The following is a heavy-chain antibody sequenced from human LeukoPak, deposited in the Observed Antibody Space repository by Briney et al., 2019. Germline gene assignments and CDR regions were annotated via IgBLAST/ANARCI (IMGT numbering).Heavy chain of an antibody. Sequence: PGGSLRLSCAASGFTFSSYWMHWVRQAPGKGLVWVSRMNSDGSSTSYADSVKGRFTISRDNAKNTLYLQMNSLRAEDTAVYYCASHTYYYDSSGYKLLDYWGQGTLVTVSS. CDR3: ASHTYYYDSSGYKLLDY. D-gene: IGHD3-22*01. CDR1: GFTFSSYW. J-gene: IGHJ4*02. CDR2: MNSDGSST. V-gene: IGHV3-74*01.